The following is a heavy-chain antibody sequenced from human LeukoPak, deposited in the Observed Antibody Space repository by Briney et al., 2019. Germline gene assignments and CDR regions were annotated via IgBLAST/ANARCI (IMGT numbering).Heavy chain of an antibody. CDR2: IIPIFGTA. CDR3: ATSRRTYYYDSSGFFDY. D-gene: IGHD3-22*01. CDR1: GGTFSSYA. J-gene: IGHJ4*02. Sequence: SVKVSCKASGGTFSSYAISWVRQAPGQGLEWMGGIIPIFGTANYAQEFQGRVTITTDESTSTAYMELSSLRSEDTAVYYCATSRRTYYYDSSGFFDYWGQGTLVTVSS. V-gene: IGHV1-69*05.